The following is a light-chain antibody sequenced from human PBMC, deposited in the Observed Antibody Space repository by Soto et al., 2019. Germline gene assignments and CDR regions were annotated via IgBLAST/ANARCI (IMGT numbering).Light chain of an antibody. CDR1: SSNLGTNT. CDR2: SNN. Sequence: QSVLTQPPSVSGTPGQRVTISCSGSSSNLGTNTVNWYQQLPGTAPKVLIYSNNQRPSGVPDRFSGSKSGTSASLAISGLQAEDEADYYCSSYTTNITPVVFGGGTQLSVL. V-gene: IGLV1-44*01. J-gene: IGLJ2*01. CDR3: SSYTTNITPVV.